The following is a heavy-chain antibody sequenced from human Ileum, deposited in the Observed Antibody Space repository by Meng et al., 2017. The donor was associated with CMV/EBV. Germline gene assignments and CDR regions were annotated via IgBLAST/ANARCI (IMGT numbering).Heavy chain of an antibody. J-gene: IGHJ4*02. V-gene: IGHV2-5*01. CDR2: IYWNDDK. CDR3: AHRLSLYSGSYYNY. CDR1: GFSLSTSGVG. Sequence: SGSTLVKPTQTLTLTCTFSGFSLSTSGVGVGWIRQTPGKALEGLAIIYWNDDKRYSPSLKSRLTITKDTSKIQVVLTMTNMDPVDTATYCCAHRLSLYSGSYYNYWGQGTLVTVSS. D-gene: IGHD1-26*01.